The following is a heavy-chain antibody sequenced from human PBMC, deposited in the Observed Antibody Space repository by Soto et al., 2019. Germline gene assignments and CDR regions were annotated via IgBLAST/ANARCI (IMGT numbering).Heavy chain of an antibody. CDR3: ARGSWDDVTGHYYMDV. CDR2: TYYRSKWYI. J-gene: IGHJ6*03. CDR1: GDSVSSNSAA. Sequence: QVQLQQSGPGLVKPSQTLSLTCDISGDSVSSNSAAWNWIRQTPSRGLEWLGRTYYRSKWYINYAVSVKSRITVNPDTSTNQFSLQLNSVTPEDTAVYYCARGSWDDVTGHYYMDVWGKGTTFTVSS. V-gene: IGHV6-1*01. D-gene: IGHD1-1*01.